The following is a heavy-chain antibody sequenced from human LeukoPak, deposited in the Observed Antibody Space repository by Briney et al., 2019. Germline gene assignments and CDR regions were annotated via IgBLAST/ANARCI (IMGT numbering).Heavy chain of an antibody. J-gene: IGHJ4*02. CDR3: AKDLFGYCSGGSCYFGDY. CDR1: GFTFSSYW. D-gene: IGHD2-15*01. Sequence: GGSLRLSCAASGFTFSSYWMSWVRQAPGKGLEYVSAISSNGGSTYYANSVKGRFTISRDNSKNTLYLQMGSLRAEDMAVYYCAKDLFGYCSGGSCYFGDYWGQGTLVTVSS. CDR2: ISSNGGST. V-gene: IGHV3-64*01.